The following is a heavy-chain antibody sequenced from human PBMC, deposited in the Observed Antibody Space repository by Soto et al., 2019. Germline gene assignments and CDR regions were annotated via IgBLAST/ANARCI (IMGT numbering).Heavy chain of an antibody. CDR1: GGTFSSYA. V-gene: IGHV1-69*13. Sequence: SVKVSCKASGGTFSSYAISWVRQAPGQGLEWMGGIIPIFGTANYAQKFQGRVTITADESTSTAYMELSSLRSEDTAVYYCARPSYYYDSSGYNTYGMDVWGQGTTVTVSS. D-gene: IGHD3-22*01. CDR2: IIPIFGTA. CDR3: ARPSYYYDSSGYNTYGMDV. J-gene: IGHJ6*02.